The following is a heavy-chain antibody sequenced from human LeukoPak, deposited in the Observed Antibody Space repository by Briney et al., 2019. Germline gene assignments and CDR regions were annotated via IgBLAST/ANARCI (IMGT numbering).Heavy chain of an antibody. J-gene: IGHJ4*02. Sequence: GGSLRLSCAASGFTFSSYAMHWVRQAPGKGLEWVAVISYDGSNKYYADSVKGRFTISRDNSKNTLYLQMNSLRAEDTAVYYCAKEDWNYGGFDYWGQGTLVTVSS. D-gene: IGHD1-7*01. CDR1: GFTFSSYA. V-gene: IGHV3-30*04. CDR2: ISYDGSNK. CDR3: AKEDWNYGGFDY.